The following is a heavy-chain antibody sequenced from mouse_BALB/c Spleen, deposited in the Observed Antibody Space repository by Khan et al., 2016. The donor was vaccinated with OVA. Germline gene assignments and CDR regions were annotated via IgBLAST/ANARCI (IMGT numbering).Heavy chain of an antibody. CDR2: ISYSGNT. J-gene: IGHJ2*01. V-gene: IGHV3-2*02. D-gene: IGHD1-1*01. Sequence: EVKLLESGPGLVKPSQSLSLTCTVTGYSITSDYAWNRIRQFPGNKLEWMGFISYSGNTNYNPSLKSRISITRDTSKNQFFLQLNSVTTEDTARYYCARVYGGDFDYWGQGTTLTVSS. CDR1: GYSITSDYA. CDR3: ARVYGGDFDY.